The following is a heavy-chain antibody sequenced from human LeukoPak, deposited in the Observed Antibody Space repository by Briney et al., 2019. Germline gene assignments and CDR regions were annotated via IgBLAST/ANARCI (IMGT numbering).Heavy chain of an antibody. D-gene: IGHD6-13*01. Sequence: GGSLRLSCAASGFTFSSYSMNWVRQAPGKGLEWVSAISGSGGSTCYADSVKGRFTISRDNSKNTLYLQMNSLRAEDTAVYYCAKDPAAGPTFDYWGQGTLVTVSS. CDR3: AKDPAAGPTFDY. J-gene: IGHJ4*02. V-gene: IGHV3-23*01. CDR2: ISGSGGST. CDR1: GFTFSSYS.